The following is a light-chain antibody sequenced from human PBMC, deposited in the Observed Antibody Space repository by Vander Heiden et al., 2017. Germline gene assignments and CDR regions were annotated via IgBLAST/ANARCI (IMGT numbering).Light chain of an antibody. J-gene: IGKJ4*01. CDR3: QELIT. CDR1: QSVSSSY. Sequence: EIVLTQSPGTLSLSPGERATLSCRASQSVSSSYLAGYQQKPGQAPRLLIYGASSRATGIQDTFSGSGSGTDFTRTISRMEPEDFAVYYAQELITFGGGTKVEIK. V-gene: IGKV3-20*01. CDR2: GAS.